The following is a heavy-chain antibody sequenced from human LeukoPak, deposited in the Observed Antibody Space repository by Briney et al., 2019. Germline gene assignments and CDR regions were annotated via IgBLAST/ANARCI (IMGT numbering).Heavy chain of an antibody. Sequence: ASVKVSCKASGYTFTSYDINWVRQATGQGLEWMGWMNPNSGNTGYAQKFQGRVTMTRNTSISTAYMELSSLRSEDTAVYYCARGHVLRYFDWLFHYYYYYMDVWGKGITVTVSS. J-gene: IGHJ6*03. CDR3: ARGHVLRYFDWLFHYYYYYMDV. CDR2: MNPNSGNT. CDR1: GYTFTSYD. D-gene: IGHD3-9*01. V-gene: IGHV1-8*01.